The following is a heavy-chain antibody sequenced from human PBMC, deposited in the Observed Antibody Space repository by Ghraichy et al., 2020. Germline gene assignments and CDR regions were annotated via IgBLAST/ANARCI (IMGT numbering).Heavy chain of an antibody. V-gene: IGHV4-39*01. CDR1: GGSISSSSYY. CDR2: IYYSGST. D-gene: IGHD3-22*01. J-gene: IGHJ4*02. CDR3: ARRYYDSSGYYPFDY. Sequence: GSLRLSCTVSGGSISSSSYYWGWIRQPPGKGLEWIGSIYYSGSTYYNPSLKSRVTISVDTSKNQFSLKLSSVTAADTAVYYCARRYYDSSGYYPFDYWGQGTLVTVSS.